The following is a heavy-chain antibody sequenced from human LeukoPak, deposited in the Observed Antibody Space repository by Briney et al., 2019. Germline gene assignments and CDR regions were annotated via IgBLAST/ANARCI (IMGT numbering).Heavy chain of an antibody. Sequence: GGSLRLSRAASGFTFSSYSMNWVRKAPGKGLEWVSSISSSSSYIYYADSVKGRFTISRDNAKNSLYLQMNSLRAEDTAVYYCARPYCSSTSCYTGIGYWGQGTLVTVSS. CDR3: ARPYCSSTSCYTGIGY. V-gene: IGHV3-21*01. CDR2: ISSSSSYI. CDR1: GFTFSSYS. D-gene: IGHD2-2*02. J-gene: IGHJ4*02.